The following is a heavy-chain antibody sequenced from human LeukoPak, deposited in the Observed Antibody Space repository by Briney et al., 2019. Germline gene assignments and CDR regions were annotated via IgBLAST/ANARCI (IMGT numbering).Heavy chain of an antibody. CDR2: IKQDGSEK. J-gene: IGHJ3*02. D-gene: IGHD2-2*01. V-gene: IGHV3-7*03. CDR1: GFTFSSYW. CDR3: ARDDDIVVVPAAMGVAFDI. Sequence: GGSLRLSCAASGFTFSSYWMSWVRQAPGKGLEWVANIKQDGSEKYYVDSVKGRFTISRDNAKNSLYLQMNSLRAEDTAVYYCARDDDIVVVPAAMGVAFDIWGQGNNGHRLF.